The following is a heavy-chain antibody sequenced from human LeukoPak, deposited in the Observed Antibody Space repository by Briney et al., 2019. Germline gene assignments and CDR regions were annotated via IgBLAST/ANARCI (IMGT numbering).Heavy chain of an antibody. J-gene: IGHJ4*02. V-gene: IGHV4-34*01. CDR2: INHSGST. Sequence: PSETLSLTCAVYGGSFSGYYWSWIRQPPGKGLEWIGEINHSGSTNYNPSLKSRVTISVDTSKNQFSLKLSSVTAADTAVYYCARGGGYSYGWWVYWGQGTLVTVSS. CDR1: GGSFSGYY. CDR3: ARGGGYSYGWWVY. D-gene: IGHD5-18*01.